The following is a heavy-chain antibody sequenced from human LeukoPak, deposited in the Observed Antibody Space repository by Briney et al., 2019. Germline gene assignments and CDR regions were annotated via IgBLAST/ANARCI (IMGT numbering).Heavy chain of an antibody. CDR2: INPSGGST. J-gene: IGHJ3*02. D-gene: IGHD3-22*01. CDR1: GYTFTSYY. CDR3: ARDPSGTYDSGATDAFDI. Sequence: ASVKVSCKASGYTFTSYYMHWVRQAPGQGLEWMGIINPSGGSTSYAQKFQGRVTMTTDTSTSTAYMELRSLRSDDTVVYYCARDPSGTYDSGATDAFDIWGQGTMVTVSS. V-gene: IGHV1-46*01.